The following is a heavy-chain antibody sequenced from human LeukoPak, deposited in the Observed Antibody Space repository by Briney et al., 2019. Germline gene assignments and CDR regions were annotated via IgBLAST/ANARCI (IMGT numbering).Heavy chain of an antibody. D-gene: IGHD1-26*01. CDR2: INPNSGGT. CDR3: ARLDRGSSTTNDAFDI. V-gene: IGHV1-2*06. Sequence: ASVKVSCXASGYTFTAYYMHWVRQARGQGLEWMGRINPNSGGTNCAQKFQGRVTMTRDTSISTAYMELSWLRSDDTAVYYCARLDRGSSTTNDAFDIWGQGTMVTVSS. CDR1: GYTFTAYY. J-gene: IGHJ3*02.